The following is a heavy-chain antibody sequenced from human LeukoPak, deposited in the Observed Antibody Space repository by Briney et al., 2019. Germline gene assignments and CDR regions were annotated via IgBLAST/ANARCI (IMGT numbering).Heavy chain of an antibody. CDR1: GVTLSSYA. CDR2: ISDSGNT. D-gene: IGHD2-21*01. J-gene: IGHJ4*02. V-gene: IGHV3-23*01. Sequence: GGSLRLSCAASGVTLSSYAMSWVPQPPGKGLEGVSAISDSGNTYHADSVKGRFTISRDSSKNTLFLQMNRLRPEDAAVYYCAKAPVTTCRGAYCYPFDYWGQGTLVTVSS. CDR3: AKAPVTTCRGAYCYPFDY.